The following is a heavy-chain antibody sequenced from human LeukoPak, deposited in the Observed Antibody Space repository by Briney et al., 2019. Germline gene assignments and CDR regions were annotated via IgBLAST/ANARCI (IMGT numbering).Heavy chain of an antibody. CDR2: INHSGST. CDR3: ARSYYYGSGSYYDRGYYYYYMDV. CDR1: GGSFSGYY. V-gene: IGHV4-34*01. Sequence: PSETLSLTCAVYGGSFSGYYWSWIRQPPGKGLEWIGEINHSGSTNYNPSLKSRVTISVDTSKNQFSLKLSSVTAADTAVYYCARSYYYGSGSYYDRGYYYYYMDVWGKGTTVTVSS. J-gene: IGHJ6*03. D-gene: IGHD3-10*01.